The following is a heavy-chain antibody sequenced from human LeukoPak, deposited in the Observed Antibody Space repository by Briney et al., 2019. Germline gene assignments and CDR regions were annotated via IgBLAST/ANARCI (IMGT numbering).Heavy chain of an antibody. Sequence: GGSLRLSCAASGFTFSSYWMSWVRQAPGKGLEWVANIKQDGSEKYYVDSVKGRFTISRDNAKNSLYLQMNSLRAEDTAVYYCARGHDYGDYVGYYYYYGMDVWGQGTTVTVSS. CDR1: GFTFSSYW. J-gene: IGHJ6*02. D-gene: IGHD4-17*01. CDR3: ARGHDYGDYVGYYYYYGMDV. V-gene: IGHV3-7*04. CDR2: IKQDGSEK.